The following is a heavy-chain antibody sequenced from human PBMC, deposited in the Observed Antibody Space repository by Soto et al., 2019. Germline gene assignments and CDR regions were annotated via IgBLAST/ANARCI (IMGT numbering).Heavy chain of an antibody. V-gene: IGHV1-2*02. CDR2: INPDSGGT. D-gene: IGHD2-15*01. Sequence: ASVKVSCKASGYTFTGYYINWVRQAPGQGLEWMAWINPDSGGTYYAQKFEGRVTMTRDTSISAAYMELSRLRSDDTAVYYCASWALHGGNLVYWGQGTLVTVSS. J-gene: IGHJ4*02. CDR3: ASWALHGGNLVY. CDR1: GYTFTGYY.